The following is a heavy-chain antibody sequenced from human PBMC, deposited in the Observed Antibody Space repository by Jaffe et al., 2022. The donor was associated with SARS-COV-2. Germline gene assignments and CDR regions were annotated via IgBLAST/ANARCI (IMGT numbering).Heavy chain of an antibody. V-gene: IGHV4-38-2*02. D-gene: IGHD3-16*01. Sequence: QVQQQESGPGLVKASETLSLTCTVSGYSISSGYFWAWIRQPPGKGLEWIGSINDSGNTYYNPSLKSRVTMSVDTSKSQFSLKLSSVTAADTAVYYCARDPGIVWHNDAFDIWGQGTMVTVSS. J-gene: IGHJ3*02. CDR2: INDSGNT. CDR3: ARDPGIVWHNDAFDI. CDR1: GYSISSGYF.